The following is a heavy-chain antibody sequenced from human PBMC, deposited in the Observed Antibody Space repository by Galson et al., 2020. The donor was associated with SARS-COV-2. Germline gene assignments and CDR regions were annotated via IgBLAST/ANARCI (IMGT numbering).Heavy chain of an antibody. J-gene: IGHJ4*02. CDR2: IYYIGST. D-gene: IGHD3-3*01. CDR1: AGSISSGGYY. CDR3: ARARITIVGVEHFDY. Sequence: SETLSLTCTVSAGSISSGGYYWSWIRQHPGQGLDWIGYIYYIGSTYYNPSLKSRVTISVDTSKNQFSLKLSSVTAADTAVYYCARARITIVGVEHFDYWGQGTLVTVSS. V-gene: IGHV4-31*03.